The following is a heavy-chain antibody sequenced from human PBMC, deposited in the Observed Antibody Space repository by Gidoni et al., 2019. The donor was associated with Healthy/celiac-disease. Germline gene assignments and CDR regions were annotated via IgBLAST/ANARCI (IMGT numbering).Heavy chain of an antibody. Sequence: QVQLQQWGAGLLKPSETLSLTCAVYGGSFSGYYWRWIRHPPGKGLEWIGEINHSGSTNYNPALKSRVTISVDTSKNQFSLKLSAVTAADTAVYYCARGRTTYYYGSGSPDAFDIWGQGTMVTVSS. CDR1: GGSFSGYY. D-gene: IGHD3-10*01. CDR3: ARGRTTYYYGSGSPDAFDI. J-gene: IGHJ3*02. CDR2: INHSGST. V-gene: IGHV4-34*01.